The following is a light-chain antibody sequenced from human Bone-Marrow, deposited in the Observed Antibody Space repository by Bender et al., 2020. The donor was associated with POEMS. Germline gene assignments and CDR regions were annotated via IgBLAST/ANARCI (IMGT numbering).Light chain of an antibody. V-gene: IGLV1-44*01. CDR2: SSH. CDR3: QSFDNSLSGLL. J-gene: IGLJ2*01. Sequence: QSVLTQPPSASGTPGQRVTISCSGGSSNIGAHAVNWYQHLPGTAPKLLIYSSHRRPSGVPNRFSGSRSGASASLAITGLQGEDEADYYCQSFDNSLSGLLFGGGTKLTVL. CDR1: SSNIGAHA.